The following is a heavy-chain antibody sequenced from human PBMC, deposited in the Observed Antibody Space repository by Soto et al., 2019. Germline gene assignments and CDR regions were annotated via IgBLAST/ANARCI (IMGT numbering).Heavy chain of an antibody. CDR2: ISSSSSTI. CDR3: ARDREQWELLDPALSYYFDY. D-gene: IGHD1-26*01. J-gene: IGHJ4*02. V-gene: IGHV3-48*02. Sequence: GGSLRLSCAASGFTFSSYSMNWVRQAPGKGLEWVSYISSSSSTIYYADSVKGRFTISRDNAKNSLYLQMNSLRDEDTAVYYCARDREQWELLDPALSYYFDYWGQGTLVTVSS. CDR1: GFTFSSYS.